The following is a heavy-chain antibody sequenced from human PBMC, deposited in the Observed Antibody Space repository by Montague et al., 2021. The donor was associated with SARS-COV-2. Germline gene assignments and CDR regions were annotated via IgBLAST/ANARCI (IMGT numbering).Heavy chain of an antibody. CDR2: IYHTGIT. J-gene: IGHJ4*02. CDR3: VRVAWFGELSLADY. Sequence: SETLSLTCTVAGDSISNTVYNWGWMRPPPGKRLEWIGKIYHTGITNYXPCLKSRVTLSVDTSKNQLSLNVTSVTAADTAVYFCVRVAWFGELSLADYWGQGTLVAVSS. D-gene: IGHD3-10*01. CDR1: GDSISNTVYN. V-gene: IGHV4-39*07.